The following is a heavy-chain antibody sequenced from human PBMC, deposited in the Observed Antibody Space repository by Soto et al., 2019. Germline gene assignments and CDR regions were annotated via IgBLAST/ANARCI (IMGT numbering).Heavy chain of an antibody. V-gene: IGHV4-31*03. CDR3: ARVLGLEQLDFDY. J-gene: IGHJ4*02. CDR1: GGSISSGGYY. D-gene: IGHD1-1*01. Sequence: QVQLQESGPGLVKPSQTLSLTCTVSGGSISSGGYYWGWIRQHPVQGLEWIGYVYYRESTYYNSSLKSRVTISVDTSKNQFSLKLSSVTAADTAVYYCARVLGLEQLDFDYWGQGTLVTVSS. CDR2: VYYREST.